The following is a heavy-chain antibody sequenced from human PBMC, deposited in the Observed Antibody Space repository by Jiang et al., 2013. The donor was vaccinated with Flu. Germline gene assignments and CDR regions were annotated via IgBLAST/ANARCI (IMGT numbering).Heavy chain of an antibody. CDR3: ARADVGTSYYYDSSGYYYDY. V-gene: IGHV1-69*06. CDR1: GTFSSYA. CDR2: HCSLWYS. D-gene: IGHD3-22*01. J-gene: IGHJ4*02. Sequence: GTFSSYAISWVRQAPGQGLEWIGRDHCSLWYSKLRTEVPRARVTITADKSTSTAYMELSSLRSEDTAVYYCARADVGTSYYYDSSGYYYDYWGQGTLVTVS.